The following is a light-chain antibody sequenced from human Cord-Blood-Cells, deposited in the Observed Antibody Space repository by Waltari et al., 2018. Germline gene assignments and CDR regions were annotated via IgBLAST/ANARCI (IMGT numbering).Light chain of an antibody. CDR1: SSAVGSYNL. J-gene: IGLJ3*02. V-gene: IGLV2-23*01. CDR2: EGR. CDR3: CSYAGSSTWV. Sequence: QSALTQPASVSGSPGQSITISCTGTSSAVGSYNLVSWYQQHPVKAPKLMIYEGRKRPSGVSNRFSGSKSCNTASLTISGLQAEDEADYYCCSYAGSSTWVFGGGTKLTVL.